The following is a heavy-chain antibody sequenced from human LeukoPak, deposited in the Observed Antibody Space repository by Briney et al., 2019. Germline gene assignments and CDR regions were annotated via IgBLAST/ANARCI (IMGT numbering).Heavy chain of an antibody. V-gene: IGHV4-39*01. CDR1: GASISSGTY. CDR2: IYNTAST. J-gene: IGHJ5*02. D-gene: IGHD5-24*01. CDR3: ATNKTMATTAGWFDP. Sequence: SETLSLTCTLCGASISSGTYWAWIRQTPGKGLEWIGSIYNTASTYYNPSFKGRLTLSVDTSKNQISLELRSVTATDAAMYYCATNKTMATTAGWFDPWGQGTLVIVSS.